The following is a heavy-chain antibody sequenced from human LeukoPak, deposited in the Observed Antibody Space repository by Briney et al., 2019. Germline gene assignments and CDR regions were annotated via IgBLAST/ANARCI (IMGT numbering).Heavy chain of an antibody. V-gene: IGHV3-9*01. CDR1: GFTFSSYS. Sequence: GGSLRLSCAASGFTFSSYSMNWVRQAPGKGLEWVSGISWNSGSIGYADSVKGRFTISRDNAKNSLYLQMNSLRAEDTALYYCAKDMGYCSSTSCYVFDYWGQGTLVTVSS. J-gene: IGHJ4*02. CDR3: AKDMGYCSSTSCYVFDY. CDR2: ISWNSGSI. D-gene: IGHD2-2*01.